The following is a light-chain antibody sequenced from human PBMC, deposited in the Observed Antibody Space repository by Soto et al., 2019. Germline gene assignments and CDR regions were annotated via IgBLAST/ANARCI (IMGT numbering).Light chain of an antibody. CDR2: EVS. CDR1: QSLLHSDGKTY. CDR3: QQYNNWPPSIT. J-gene: IGKJ5*01. V-gene: IGKV2D-29*01. Sequence: DIVLTQTPLSLSVTPGQPAPISCKPSQSLLHSDGKTYLYWYLQKPGHPPQLMIYEVSNRFSGVPDRFSGSGSGTEFTLTISSLQSEDFAVYYCQQYNNWPPSITFGQGTRLEIK.